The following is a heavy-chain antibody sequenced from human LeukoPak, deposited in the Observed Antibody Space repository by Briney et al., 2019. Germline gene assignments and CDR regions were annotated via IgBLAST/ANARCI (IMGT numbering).Heavy chain of an antibody. Sequence: GGSLRLSCAASGFTFSSYSMNWVRQAPGKELEWVSSISSSSSYIYYADSVKGRFTISRDNAKNSLYLQMNSLRAEDTAVYYCAREITMRGADYWGQGTLVTVSS. V-gene: IGHV3-21*01. J-gene: IGHJ4*02. CDR1: GFTFSSYS. CDR2: ISSSSSYI. D-gene: IGHD3-10*01. CDR3: AREITMRGADY.